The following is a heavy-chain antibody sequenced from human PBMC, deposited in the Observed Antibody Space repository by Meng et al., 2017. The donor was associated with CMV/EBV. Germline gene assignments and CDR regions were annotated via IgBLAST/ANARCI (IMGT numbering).Heavy chain of an antibody. D-gene: IGHD2-2*01. V-gene: IGHV1-69*04. J-gene: IGHJ4*02. Sequence: SVKVSCKASGGTFSGYTISWVRQAPGQGLEWMGRIIPILGIANYAQKFQGRVTITADKSTSTAYMELSSLRSEDTAVYYCARDQGYCSSTSCTVGDFDYWGQGTLVTVSS. CDR2: IIPILGIA. CDR3: ARDQGYCSSTSCTVGDFDY. CDR1: GGTFSGYT.